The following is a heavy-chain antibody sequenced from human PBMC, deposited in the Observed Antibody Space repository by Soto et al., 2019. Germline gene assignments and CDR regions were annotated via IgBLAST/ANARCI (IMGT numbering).Heavy chain of an antibody. V-gene: IGHV1-69*02. D-gene: IGHD6-19*01. CDR2: IIPILGIA. CDR3: ALGRYSSGWQG. Sequence: QVQLVQSGAEVKKPGSSVKVSCKASGGTFSSYTISWVRQAPGQGLEWMGRIIPILGIANYAQKFQGRVTITADKSTSTAYMELSSLRSEDTAVYSCALGRYSSGWQGWGQGTLVTVSS. CDR1: GGTFSSYT. J-gene: IGHJ4*02.